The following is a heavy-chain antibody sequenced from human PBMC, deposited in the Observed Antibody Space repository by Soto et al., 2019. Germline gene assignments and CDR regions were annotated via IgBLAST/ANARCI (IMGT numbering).Heavy chain of an antibody. V-gene: IGHV1-3*01. D-gene: IGHD2-15*01. J-gene: IGHJ4*02. CDR1: GYTFISYP. CDR2: INAGNDKT. CDR3: ARDLGGWPDY. Sequence: EASVKVSCKASGYTFISYPMHWVRQAPGQRPEWMGWINAGNDKTHYLQKFQGRITITRDTSASTVYMELSSLRSEDTAVYYCARDLGGWPDYWGQGTLVTVSS.